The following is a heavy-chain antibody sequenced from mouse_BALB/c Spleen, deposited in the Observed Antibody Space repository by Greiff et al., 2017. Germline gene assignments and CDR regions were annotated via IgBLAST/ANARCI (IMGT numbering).Heavy chain of an antibody. CDR3: ARVKRTGTLAMDY. D-gene: IGHD4-1*01. J-gene: IGHJ4*01. CDR1: GYSITSGYY. Sequence: EVKLQESGPGLVKPSQSLSLTCSVTGYSITSGYYWNWIRQFPGNKLEWMGYISYDGSNNYNPSLKNRISITRDTSKNQFFLKLNSVTTEDTATYYCARVKRTGTLAMDYWGQGTSVTVSS. CDR2: ISYDGSN. V-gene: IGHV3-6*02.